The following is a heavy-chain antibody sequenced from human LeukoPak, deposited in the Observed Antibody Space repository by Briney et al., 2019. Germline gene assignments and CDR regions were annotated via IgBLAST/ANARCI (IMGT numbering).Heavy chain of an antibody. J-gene: IGHJ4*02. CDR2: INPDSGST. D-gene: IGHD3-10*01. V-gene: IGHV1-18*01. Sequence: ASVKVSCKASGYTFTSYGISWVRQAPGQGLEWMGIINPDSGSTNYAQKFRGRVTMTRHTSTSTVYMALSSLRSEDTAVYYCARDLSAGGNIIRVGYWGQGTQVTVFS. CDR1: GYTFTSYG. CDR3: ARDLSAGGNIIRVGY.